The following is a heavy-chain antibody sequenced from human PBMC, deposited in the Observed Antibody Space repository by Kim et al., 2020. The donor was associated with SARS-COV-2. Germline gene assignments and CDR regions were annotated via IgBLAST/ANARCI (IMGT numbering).Heavy chain of an antibody. J-gene: IGHJ5*02. D-gene: IGHD6-19*01. CDR3: AVPTNPGYNSGWFDH. CDR1: RFAFSTSA. Sequence: SVKVSCKASRFAFSTSAVQWVRQARGQPLEWIGWIVVGSGNTDYAQKFQERVTITRDMSTNTAYMELSSLISEDTAVYYCAVPTNPGYNSGWFDHWGQGTLVTVSS. V-gene: IGHV1-58*01. CDR2: IVVGSGNT.